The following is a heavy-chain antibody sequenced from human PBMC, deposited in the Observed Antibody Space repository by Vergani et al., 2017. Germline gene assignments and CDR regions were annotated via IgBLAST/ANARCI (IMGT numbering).Heavy chain of an antibody. D-gene: IGHD2-15*01. CDR3: AKGWWLPHY. V-gene: IGHV3-43D*03. CDR2: SSWDGGRT. J-gene: IGHJ4*02. Sequence: EVQLVESGGGLVQPGGSLRLSCAASGFTFDDYAMHWVRQAPGRGLECVSLSSWDGGRTYYADSVKGRFTISRDNSKNSLYLQMNSLRAEDTALYYCAKGWWLPHYWGQGTLVTVSS. CDR1: GFTFDDYA.